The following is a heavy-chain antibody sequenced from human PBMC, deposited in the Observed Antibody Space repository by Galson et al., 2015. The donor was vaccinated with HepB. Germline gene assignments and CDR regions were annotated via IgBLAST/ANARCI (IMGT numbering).Heavy chain of an antibody. V-gene: IGHV3-33*06. D-gene: IGHD6-19*01. CDR1: RFVFRNYG. Sequence: SLRLSCAASRFVFRNYGMHWVRQAPGKGLEWVAVIWYDGSESYYADSVKGRFTASRDNSKNTLYLQMNSLRAEDTALYYCAKTRLGWLAFEGDYWGQGTLVTVSS. CDR2: IWYDGSES. J-gene: IGHJ4*02. CDR3: AKTRLGWLAFEGDY.